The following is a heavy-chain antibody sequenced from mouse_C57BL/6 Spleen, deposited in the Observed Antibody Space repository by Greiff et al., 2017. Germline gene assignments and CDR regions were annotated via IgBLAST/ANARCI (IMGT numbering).Heavy chain of an antibody. CDR3: ARDNYSRSWFAY. J-gene: IGHJ3*01. Sequence: VQLQQSGPELVKPGASVKMSCKASGYTFTDYNMHWVKQSHGKSLEWIGYINPNNGGTSYNQKFKGKATLTVNKSSSTAYMELRSLTSEDSAVYYCARDNYSRSWFAYWGQGTLVTVSA. D-gene: IGHD1-3*01. CDR1: GYTFTDYN. CDR2: INPNNGGT. V-gene: IGHV1-22*01.